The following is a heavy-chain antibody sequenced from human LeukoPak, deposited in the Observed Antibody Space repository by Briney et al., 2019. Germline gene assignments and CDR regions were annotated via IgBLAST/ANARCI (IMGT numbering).Heavy chain of an antibody. Sequence: GGSLRLSCAASGFTFSSYSMNWVRQAPGKGLEWVSSISSSSSYIYYADSVKGRFTISSDNAKNSMYLQMNRLSAEDTAVYYCAREGSSWYSGGFDYWGQGTLVTVSS. CDR2: ISSSSSYI. J-gene: IGHJ4*02. CDR1: GFTFSSYS. CDR3: AREGSSWYSGGFDY. D-gene: IGHD6-13*01. V-gene: IGHV3-21*01.